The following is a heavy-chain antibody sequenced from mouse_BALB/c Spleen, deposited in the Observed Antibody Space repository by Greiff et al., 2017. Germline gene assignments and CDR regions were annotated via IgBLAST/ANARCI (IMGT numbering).Heavy chain of an antibody. V-gene: IGHV14-4*02. CDR3: NVYYYGSSYYFDD. Sequence: VQLQQSGAELVRSGASVKLSCTASGFNIKDYYLHWVKQRPEQGLEWIGWIDPENGDTEYAPKFQGKATMTADTSSNTAYLQLSSLTSEDTAVYYCNVYYYGSSYYFDDWGQGTTLTVSS. D-gene: IGHD1-1*01. CDR1: GFNIKDYY. J-gene: IGHJ2*01. CDR2: IDPENGDT.